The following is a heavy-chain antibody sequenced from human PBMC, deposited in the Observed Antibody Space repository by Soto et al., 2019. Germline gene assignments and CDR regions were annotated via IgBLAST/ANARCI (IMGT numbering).Heavy chain of an antibody. V-gene: IGHV4-31*03. CDR2: ISNSGSS. D-gene: IGHD2-15*01. CDR1: AVSISNDGYF. CDR3: ANRVPRRSCLCVFDY. J-gene: IGHJ4*01. Sequence: QVQLQESGPGLVEPSQTLSLTCTVSAVSISNDGYFWTWIRQRPGKGPEWIGYISNSGSSFSNPGLRSRLAFSIDTSKNQFSLKLTSMTAADTSIYYCANRVPRRSCLCVFDYWGHGTLVTVSS.